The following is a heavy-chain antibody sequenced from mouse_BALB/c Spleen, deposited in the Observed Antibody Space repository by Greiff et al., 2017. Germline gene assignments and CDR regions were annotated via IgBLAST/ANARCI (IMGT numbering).Heavy chain of an antibody. CDR1: GFSITGGY. CDR2: ISYGGST. CDR3: ARGSYFAY. J-gene: IGHJ3*01. Sequence: EVQLQQSGPSLVKPSQTLSFTCTVSGFSITGGYWNWVRQCPGNNLEYMGYISYGGSTYYNPSLKSGISITRDTSKNQYYLQLNSVTTEDTATYYCARGSYFAYWGQGTLVTVSA. V-gene: IGHV3-8*02. D-gene: IGHD1-1*02.